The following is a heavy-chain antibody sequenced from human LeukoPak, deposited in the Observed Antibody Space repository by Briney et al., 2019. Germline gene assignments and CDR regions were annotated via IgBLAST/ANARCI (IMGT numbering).Heavy chain of an antibody. CDR2: INPSGGST. CDR3: ARGSRPVYNLLTGKRYSDY. CDR1: GYTFTSYY. V-gene: IGHV1-46*01. J-gene: IGHJ4*02. D-gene: IGHD3-9*01. Sequence: ASVKVSCKASGYTFTSYYMHWVRQAPGQGLEWMGIINPSGGSTSYAQKFQGRLTMTRDMSTSTVYMELSSLRSEDTAVYYCARGSRPVYNLLTGKRYSDYWGQGTLLTVSS.